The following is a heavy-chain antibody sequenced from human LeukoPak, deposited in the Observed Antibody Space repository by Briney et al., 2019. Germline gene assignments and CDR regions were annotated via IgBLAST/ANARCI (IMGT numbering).Heavy chain of an antibody. V-gene: IGHV4-30-4*01. CDR2: IYYSGST. CDR1: GGSISSGDYY. Sequence: QTLSLTCTVSGGSISSGDYYWSWIRQPPGKGLEWIGYIYYSGSTYYNPSLKGRVTISVDTSKNQFSLKLSSVTAADTAVYYCARVSHLKMATDYWGQGTLVTVSS. D-gene: IGHD5-24*01. J-gene: IGHJ4*02. CDR3: ARVSHLKMATDY.